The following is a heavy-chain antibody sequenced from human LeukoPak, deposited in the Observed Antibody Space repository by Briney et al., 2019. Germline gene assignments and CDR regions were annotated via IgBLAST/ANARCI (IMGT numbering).Heavy chain of an antibody. D-gene: IGHD3-22*01. Sequence: PGGSLRLSCAASGFTFSSYWMSWVRQAPGKGLEWVANIKQDGSEKYYADSVKGRFTISRDNSKNTLYLQMNSLRAEDTAVYYCEGYYDSSGSALDYWGQGTLVTVSS. CDR2: IKQDGSEK. J-gene: IGHJ4*02. CDR3: EGYYDSSGSALDY. V-gene: IGHV3-7*01. CDR1: GFTFSSYW.